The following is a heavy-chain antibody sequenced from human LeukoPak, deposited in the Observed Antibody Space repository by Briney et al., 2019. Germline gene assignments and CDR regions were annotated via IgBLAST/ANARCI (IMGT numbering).Heavy chain of an antibody. CDR3: AKHGYNYGYFQH. J-gene: IGHJ1*01. CDR2: ISGSGGST. CDR1: GFTFSSYA. V-gene: IGHV3-23*01. D-gene: IGHD5-24*01. Sequence: PGGSLRLSCAASGFTFSSYAMSWVRQAPGKGLEWVSAISGSGGSTYYADSVKGRLTISRDNSENTLYLQMNSLRAEDTAVYYCAKHGYNYGYFQHWGQGTLVTVSS.